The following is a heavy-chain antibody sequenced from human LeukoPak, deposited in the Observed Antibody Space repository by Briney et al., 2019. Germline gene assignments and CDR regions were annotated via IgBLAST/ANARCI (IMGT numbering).Heavy chain of an antibody. CDR2: ISSNGGST. Sequence: GGSLRLTCAASGFTFSSYAMHWVRHPQAKGLEYVSAISSNGGSTYYANSVKGRFTISRDNSKNTLYLQMGSLRGEAMAVYYCARLCGDEGSFDYWGQGTLVTVSS. CDR3: ARLCGDEGSFDY. J-gene: IGHJ4*02. V-gene: IGHV3-64*01. CDR1: GFTFSSYA. D-gene: IGHD4-17*01.